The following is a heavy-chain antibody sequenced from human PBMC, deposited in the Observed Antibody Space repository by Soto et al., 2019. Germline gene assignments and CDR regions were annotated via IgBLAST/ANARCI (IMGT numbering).Heavy chain of an antibody. Sequence: SETLSLTCAVYGGSFSGYYWSWIRQPPGKGLEWIGEINHSGSTNYNPSLKSRVTISVDTSKNQFSLKLSSVTAADTAVYYCARGRVEPSSSSWFDYWGQGTLVTVS. J-gene: IGHJ4*02. CDR3: ARGRVEPSSSSWFDY. CDR1: GGSFSGYY. V-gene: IGHV4-34*01. CDR2: INHSGST. D-gene: IGHD6-13*01.